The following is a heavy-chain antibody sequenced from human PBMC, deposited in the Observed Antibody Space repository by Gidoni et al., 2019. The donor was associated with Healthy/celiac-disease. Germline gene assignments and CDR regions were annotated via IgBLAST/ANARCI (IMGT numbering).Heavy chain of an antibody. CDR1: GFPFCSYA. CDR2: ISYDGSNK. CDR3: ARDFVVGATTGLDY. D-gene: IGHD1-26*01. V-gene: IGHV3-30-3*01. Sequence: QVQLVESGGGGVQPGRSLRLSCAPSGFPFCSYAMPWVRQAPGKGLEWVAVISYDGSNKYYADSVKGRFTISRDNSKNTLYLQMNSLRAEDTAVYYCARDFVVGATTGLDYWGQGTLVTVSS. J-gene: IGHJ4*02.